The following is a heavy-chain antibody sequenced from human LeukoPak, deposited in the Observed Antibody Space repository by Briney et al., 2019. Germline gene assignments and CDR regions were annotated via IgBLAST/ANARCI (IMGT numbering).Heavy chain of an antibody. CDR3: ARGDYGEGDYYMDV. Sequence: GGSLRLSCAASGFAFTSFWMSWVRQAPGKGLEWVANIKQDGNEKYYVDSVKGRFTTSRDNAKKSLYLQMNSLRAEDTAVYYCARGDYGEGDYYMDVWGKGTTVTISS. D-gene: IGHD4-17*01. V-gene: IGHV3-7*01. J-gene: IGHJ6*03. CDR2: IKQDGNEK. CDR1: GFAFTSFW.